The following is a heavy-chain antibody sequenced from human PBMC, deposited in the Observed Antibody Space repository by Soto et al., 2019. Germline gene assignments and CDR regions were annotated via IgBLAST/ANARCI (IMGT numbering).Heavy chain of an antibody. CDR1: GGTFSSYT. CDR3: ARSNCSSTSCYEYYYYYYMDV. V-gene: IGHV1-69*02. Sequence: SVKVSCKASGGTFSSYTISWVRPAPGQGLEWMGRIIPILGIANYAQKFQGRVTITADKSTSTAYMELSSLRSEDTAGYYCARSNCSSTSCYEYYYYYYMDVWGKGTTVTVSS. J-gene: IGHJ6*03. D-gene: IGHD2-2*01. CDR2: IIPILGIA.